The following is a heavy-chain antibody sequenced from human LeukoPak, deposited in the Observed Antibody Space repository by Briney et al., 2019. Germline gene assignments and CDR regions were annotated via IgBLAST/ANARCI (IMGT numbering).Heavy chain of an antibody. CDR3: ARVKWSSTSYYAFDI. CDR1: GFTFSSYW. Sequence: GGSLRLSCAASGFTFSSYWMSWVRQAPGKGLEWVANISLDGSEKYYADSVKGRFTISRDNAKNTLYLQMNSLRAEDTAVYYCARVKWSSTSYYAFDIWGQGTMVTVSS. J-gene: IGHJ3*02. V-gene: IGHV3-7*01. CDR2: ISLDGSEK. D-gene: IGHD2-2*01.